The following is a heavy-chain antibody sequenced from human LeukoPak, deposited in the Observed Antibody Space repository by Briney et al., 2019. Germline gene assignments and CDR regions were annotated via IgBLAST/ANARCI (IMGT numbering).Heavy chain of an antibody. J-gene: IGHJ4*02. V-gene: IGHV4-39*07. CDR1: ARSLSSSSYY. CDR3: ARAAGGYGRYYFDY. CDR2: IYYSGST. D-gene: IGHD5-18*01. Sequence: SETLSLTCTVSARSLSSSSYYWGGIREPPGKGLEGIGSIYYSGSTYYNPSGKSRVTISVDTSKNEFSLKLSSVTAADTAVYYCARAAGGYGRYYFDYWGQGTLVTVSS.